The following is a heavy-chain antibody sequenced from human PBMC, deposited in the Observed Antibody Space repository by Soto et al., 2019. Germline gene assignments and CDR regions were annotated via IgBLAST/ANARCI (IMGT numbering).Heavy chain of an antibody. CDR3: ARHSGYDGGYDY. D-gene: IGHD5-12*01. CDR2: IYYSGST. Sequence: SETLSLTCTVSGGSISSYYWSWIRQPPGKGLEWIGYIYYSGSTNYNPSLKSRVTISVDTSKNQFSLKLSSVTAADTAVYYCARHSGYDGGYDYWGQGTLVTVSS. J-gene: IGHJ4*02. V-gene: IGHV4-59*08. CDR1: GGSISSYY.